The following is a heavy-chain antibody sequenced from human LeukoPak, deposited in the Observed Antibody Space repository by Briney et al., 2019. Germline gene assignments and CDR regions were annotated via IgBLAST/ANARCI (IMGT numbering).Heavy chain of an antibody. J-gene: IGHJ3*02. CDR2: FDPEDGET. Sequence: GASVKVSCKVSGYTLTELSMHWVRQAPGKGLEWMGGFDPEDGETIYAQKFQGRVTMTEDTSTDTAYMELSSLRSEDTAVYYCARDARGAAAADDAFDIWGQGTVVTVSS. V-gene: IGHV1-24*01. CDR1: GYTLTELS. CDR3: ARDARGAAAADDAFDI. D-gene: IGHD6-13*01.